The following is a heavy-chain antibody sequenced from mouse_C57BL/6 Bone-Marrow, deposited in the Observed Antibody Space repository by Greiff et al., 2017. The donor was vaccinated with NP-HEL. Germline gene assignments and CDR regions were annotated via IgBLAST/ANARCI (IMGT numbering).Heavy chain of an antibody. CDR2: IDPSDSYT. CDR1: GYTFTSYW. J-gene: IGHJ4*01. D-gene: IGHD5-1*01. Sequence: QVQLQQPGAELVMPGASVKLSCKASGYTFTSYWMHWVKQRPGQGLEWIGEIDPSDSYTNYNQKFKGKSTLTVDKSSSTAYMQLSSLTSEDSAVYYSARPEYPYAMDYWGQGTQSPSPQ. V-gene: IGHV1-69*01. CDR3: ARPEYPYAMDY.